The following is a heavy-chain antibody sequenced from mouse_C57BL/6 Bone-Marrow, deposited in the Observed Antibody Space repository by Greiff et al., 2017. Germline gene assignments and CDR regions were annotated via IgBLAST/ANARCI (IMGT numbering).Heavy chain of an antibody. V-gene: IGHV1-15*01. Sequence: VQLQQSGAELVRPGASVTLSCKASGYTFPDYEMHWVKQTPVHGLEWIGAIDPETGGTAYNQKFKGKAILTAAKSSRTAYLELRSLTSEDSAVYCCTISGWYFDVLGTGTTVTVSS. J-gene: IGHJ1*03. CDR3: TISGWYFDV. CDR2: IDPETGGT. CDR1: GYTFPDYE.